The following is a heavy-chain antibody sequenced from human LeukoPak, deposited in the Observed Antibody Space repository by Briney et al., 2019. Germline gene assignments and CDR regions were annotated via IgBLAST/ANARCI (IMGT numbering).Heavy chain of an antibody. J-gene: IGHJ4*02. CDR2: IYVSGST. CDR1: VGSLSSYY. V-gene: IGHV4-4*07. Sequence: PLETLSLTRTLSVGSLSSYYWSWVRQPARKGLEWIGGIYVSGSTNYNPSLKSRGTMSLDTTKNQYSLMVNSVTAADTAVYYCARDQPGGRMFDYWGRGTVVTVSS. D-gene: IGHD1-14*01. CDR3: ARDQPGGRMFDY.